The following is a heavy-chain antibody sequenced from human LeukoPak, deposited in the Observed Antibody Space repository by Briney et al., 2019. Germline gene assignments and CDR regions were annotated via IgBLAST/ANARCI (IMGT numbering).Heavy chain of an antibody. CDR2: ISGSGANT. D-gene: IGHD6-13*01. J-gene: IGHJ4*02. CDR3: AKGSRGYTNYFFDY. CDR1: GFSFSGYA. Sequence: GGSLRLSCASSGFSFSGYAMNWVRQAPGKGLELVSSISGSGANTFYADSVKGRFITSKDTPSNTVYLQMNSLRAEDTAVYYCAKGSRGYTNYFFDYWGQGTLVTVSS. V-gene: IGHV3-23*01.